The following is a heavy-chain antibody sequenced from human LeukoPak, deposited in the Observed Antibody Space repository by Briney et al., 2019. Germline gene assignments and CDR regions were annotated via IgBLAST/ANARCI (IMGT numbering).Heavy chain of an antibody. V-gene: IGHV1-18*01. Sequence: ASVKVSCKASGYMFTAYGISWVRQAPGQGLEWMGWISVNNGNTNYTQNFQGRVSMTTDTSTSTAYMELRSLRSDDTAVYYCARAITGTTRMAYWGQGNLVTVSS. CDR2: ISVNNGNT. CDR1: GYMFTAYG. J-gene: IGHJ4*02. CDR3: ARAITGTTRMAY. D-gene: IGHD1-7*01.